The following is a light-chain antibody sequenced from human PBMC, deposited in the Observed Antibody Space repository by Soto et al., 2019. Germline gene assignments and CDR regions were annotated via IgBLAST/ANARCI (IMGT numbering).Light chain of an antibody. V-gene: IGLV2-23*01. CDR3: CSFAGGSTYV. J-gene: IGLJ1*01. CDR1: SSDVGGYRL. CDR2: EDS. Sequence: QSVLTQPASVSGSPGQSITISCTGTSSDVGGYRLVSWYQQHPRKAPKLIIYEDSERPSGVSLRFSASKSGNTASLTISGPQAEDEANYYCCSFAGGSTYVFGSGTKLTVL.